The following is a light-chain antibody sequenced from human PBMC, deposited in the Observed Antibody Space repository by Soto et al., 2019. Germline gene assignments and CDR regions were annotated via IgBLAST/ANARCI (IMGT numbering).Light chain of an antibody. J-gene: IGKJ2*01. V-gene: IGKV1-39*01. Sequence: DIQMTQSPSSLSASVGDRVTITCRASQSISSYLNWYQQKPGKAPKLLIYAASNLRSGVPSRFIGSGSGTDFTLTISSLQPEDFATYYCQQSYSTPYTFGQGTKLEIK. CDR2: AAS. CDR1: QSISSY. CDR3: QQSYSTPYT.